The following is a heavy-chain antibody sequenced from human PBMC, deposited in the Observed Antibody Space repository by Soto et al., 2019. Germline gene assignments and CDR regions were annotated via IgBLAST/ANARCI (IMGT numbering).Heavy chain of an antibody. CDR1: QFTFSYYA. J-gene: IGHJ2*01. Sequence: EVQLLESGGGLVQPGGSLRLSCAASQFTFSYYAMGWVRQAPGKGLEWVSLISGAGGSTNYADSVKGRFAISRDNSENTLYLQLNNLSAEDTAVYYCAKGRPPFELWGRGTLVIVSA. CDR2: ISGAGGST. D-gene: IGHD6-6*01. V-gene: IGHV3-23*01. CDR3: AKGRPPFEL.